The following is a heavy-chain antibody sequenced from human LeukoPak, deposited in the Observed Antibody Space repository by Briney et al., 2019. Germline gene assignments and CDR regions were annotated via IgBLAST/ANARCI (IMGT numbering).Heavy chain of an antibody. V-gene: IGHV3-21*01. D-gene: IGHD3-22*01. CDR1: GFTFSTYF. CDR2: ISTTSTYI. Sequence: GGSQRLSCAASGFTFSTYFMNWVRQAPGRGLEWVSSISTTSTYIYYADSVKGRFTISRDNAKNSLSLQMNGLRAEDTAVYYCARDESPRYYDNSNYYPDAFDIWGRGTMVTVSS. J-gene: IGHJ3*02. CDR3: ARDESPRYYDNSNYYPDAFDI.